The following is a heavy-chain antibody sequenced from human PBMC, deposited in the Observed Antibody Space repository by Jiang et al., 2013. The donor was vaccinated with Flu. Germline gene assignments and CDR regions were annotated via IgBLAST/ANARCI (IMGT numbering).Heavy chain of an antibody. CDR1: GGSISSSSYY. Sequence: GSGLVKPSETLSLTCIVSGGSISSSSYYWGWIRQPPGKGLEWIGSIYYSGSTYYNASLKSRVTISLDTSKNQFSLQLSSVTAADTAVYYCARRWERGSGSHLDYWGQGTLVIVSS. D-gene: IGHD3-10*01. CDR3: ARRWERGSGSHLDY. V-gene: IGHV4-39*07. CDR2: IYYSGST. J-gene: IGHJ4*02.